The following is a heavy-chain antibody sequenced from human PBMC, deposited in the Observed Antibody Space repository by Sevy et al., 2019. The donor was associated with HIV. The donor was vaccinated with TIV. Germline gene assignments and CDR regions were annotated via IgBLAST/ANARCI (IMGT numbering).Heavy chain of an antibody. CDR2: ISSSSITI. CDR3: AREGWSSGWYGGFDY. V-gene: IGHV3-48*02. J-gene: IGHJ4*02. D-gene: IGHD6-19*01. Sequence: GGSLRLSCAASGFTFSSYSMNWVRQAPGKGLEWVSYISSSSITIYYADSVKGRFTISRDNAKNSLYLQMNSLSDEDTAVYYCAREGWSSGWYGGFDYWGQGTLVTVSS. CDR1: GFTFSSYS.